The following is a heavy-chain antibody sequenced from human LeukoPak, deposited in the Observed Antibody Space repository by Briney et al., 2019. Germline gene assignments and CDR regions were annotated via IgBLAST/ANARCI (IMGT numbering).Heavy chain of an antibody. CDR2: IYWDVDK. CDR1: GFSLSTRGVG. Sequence: SGPTLVNPTQTLTLTCTFSGFSLSTRGVGVGWIRQPPVKALEWLALIYWDVDKRYSPSLKSRLTITKDTSKYQVVLTMTNMDPVDTATYYCSHRGAYDSSGYYPTFDYWGQGTLVTVSS. J-gene: IGHJ4*02. CDR3: SHRGAYDSSGYYPTFDY. D-gene: IGHD3-22*01. V-gene: IGHV2-5*02.